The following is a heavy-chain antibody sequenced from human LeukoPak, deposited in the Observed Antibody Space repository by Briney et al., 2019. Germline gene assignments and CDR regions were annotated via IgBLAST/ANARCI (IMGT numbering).Heavy chain of an antibody. Sequence: SGPTLVKPTQTLTLTCTFSGFSLSTSGVGVGWIRQPPGKALEWLALIYWNDDKRYSPSLKSRLTITKDTSKNQVVPTMTNMDPVDTATYYCALNSNLRAFDIWGQGTMVTVSS. J-gene: IGHJ3*02. D-gene: IGHD2-15*01. V-gene: IGHV2-5*01. CDR3: ALNSNLRAFDI. CDR2: IYWNDDK. CDR1: GFSLSTSGVG.